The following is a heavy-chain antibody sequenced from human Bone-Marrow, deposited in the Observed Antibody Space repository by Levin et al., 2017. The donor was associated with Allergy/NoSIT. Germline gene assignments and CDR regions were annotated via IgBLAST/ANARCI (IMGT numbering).Heavy chain of an antibody. CDR3: VKRRAMTDMYDLLDP. CDR1: GFTFSTYS. D-gene: IGHD2-21*02. Sequence: HPGGSLRLSCAASGFTFSTYSMSWVRQAPGKGLEWISTISSTSASTYYADSARGRFTISRDNSKNTLYLQMNTLRVDDTATYYCVKRRAMTDMYDLLDPWGQGTLVTVSS. J-gene: IGHJ5*02. CDR2: ISSTSAST. V-gene: IGHV3-23*01.